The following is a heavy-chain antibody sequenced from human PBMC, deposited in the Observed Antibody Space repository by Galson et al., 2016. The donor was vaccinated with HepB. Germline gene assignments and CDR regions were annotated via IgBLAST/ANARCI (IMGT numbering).Heavy chain of an antibody. CDR1: GYTFTSYY. CDR3: ARDYGAGGFYYFDY. J-gene: IGHJ4*02. CDR2: INPTGGST. V-gene: IGHV1-46*01. D-gene: IGHD6-13*01. Sequence: SVKVSCKASGYTFTSYYIYWARQAPGRGLEWVGVINPTGGSTDFAPRFQDRVTLTRDTSTGTVYMELTSLTSDDTAVYYCARDYGAGGFYYFDYWGQGTLITVSS.